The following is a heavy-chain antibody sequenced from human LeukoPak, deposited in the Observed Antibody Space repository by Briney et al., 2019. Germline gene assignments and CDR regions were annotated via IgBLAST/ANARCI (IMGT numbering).Heavy chain of an antibody. CDR1: GFTFSSSE. V-gene: IGHV3-48*03. J-gene: IGHJ3*02. D-gene: IGHD6-6*01. CDR3: ARDLSIAARGGI. Sequence: PGGSLRLSCAASGFTFSSSEMNWVRQAPGKGLEWVAYTSTGGSSIYYADSVKGRFTISRDNAKNSLYLQMNSLRAEDTAVYYCARDLSIAARGGIWGQGTMVTVSS. CDR2: TSTGGSSI.